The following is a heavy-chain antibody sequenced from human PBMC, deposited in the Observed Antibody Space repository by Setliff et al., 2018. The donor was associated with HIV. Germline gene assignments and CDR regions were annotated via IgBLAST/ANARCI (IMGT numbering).Heavy chain of an antibody. V-gene: IGHV3-48*01. Sequence: PGGSLRLSCAAPGFTFISYSMNWVRQAPGKGLEWVSYIGSSGTIIYYADSVKGRFTISRDNAKDSLYLQMNSLRAEDTAVYYCARYSSGYSFDYWGQGTLVTVSS. J-gene: IGHJ4*02. CDR2: IGSSGTII. CDR3: ARYSSGYSFDY. CDR1: GFTFISYS. D-gene: IGHD3-22*01.